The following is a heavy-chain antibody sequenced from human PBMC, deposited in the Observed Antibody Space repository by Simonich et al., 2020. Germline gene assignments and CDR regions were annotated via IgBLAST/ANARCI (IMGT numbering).Heavy chain of an antibody. CDR2: IYPGYYDT. CDR3: ARQLNDFDI. Sequence: EVQLVQSGAEVKKRGESLKISCKGSGYSFISYWIGWVRQMARKGLEWVVNIYPGYYDTSDSPSFQGQVTISADKSISTAYLQWSSLKASDTAMYYCARQLNDFDIWGQGTMVTVSS. CDR1: GYSFISYW. V-gene: IGHV5-51*01. J-gene: IGHJ3*02. D-gene: IGHD1-1*01.